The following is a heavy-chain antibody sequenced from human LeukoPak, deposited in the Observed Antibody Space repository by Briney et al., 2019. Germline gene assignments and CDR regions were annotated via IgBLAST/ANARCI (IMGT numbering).Heavy chain of an antibody. V-gene: IGHV4-59*01. CDR2: IYYSGST. CDR1: GGSISSYY. D-gene: IGHD3-10*01. Sequence: SETLSLTCTVSGGSISSYYWSWIRQPPGKGLEWIGYIYYSGSTNYNPSLKSRVTIPVDTSKNQFSLKLSSVTAADTAVYYCASNYYYGSGSYNYWGQGTLVTVSS. CDR3: ASNYYYGSGSYNY. J-gene: IGHJ4*02.